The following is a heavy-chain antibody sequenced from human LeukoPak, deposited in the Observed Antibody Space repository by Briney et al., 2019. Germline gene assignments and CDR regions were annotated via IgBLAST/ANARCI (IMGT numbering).Heavy chain of an antibody. CDR3: ARTRSAFDI. J-gene: IGHJ3*02. CDR1: GFTFSSYS. V-gene: IGHV3-48*01. CDR2: ISSSSSTI. Sequence: GGSLRLSCAASGFTFSSYSMNWVRQAPGKGLEWVSYISSSSSTIYYADSVKGRFTISGDNAKNSLYLQMNSLRAEDTAVYYCARTRSAFDIWGQGTMVTVSS.